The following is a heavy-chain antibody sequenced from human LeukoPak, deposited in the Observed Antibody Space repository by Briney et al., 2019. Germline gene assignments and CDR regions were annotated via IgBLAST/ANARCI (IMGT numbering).Heavy chain of an antibody. CDR3: ARQGYDSGFDY. D-gene: IGHD5-12*01. CDR1: GFSFSRYC. V-gene: IGHV3-66*04. J-gene: IGHJ4*01. Sequence: PGGSLRLSCAASGFSFSRYCMSWVRQAPGKGLEWVSVLFSGGDTYYADSVKDRFSISRDSSRETLFLQMNSLRADDTAVYYCARQGYDSGFDYWGHGTMVTVSS. CDR2: LFSGGDT.